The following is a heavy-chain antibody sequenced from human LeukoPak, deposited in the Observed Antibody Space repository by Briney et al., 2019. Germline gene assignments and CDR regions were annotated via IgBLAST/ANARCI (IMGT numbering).Heavy chain of an antibody. CDR3: ARDTLSGDYRFDY. CDR1: GYTFTGYY. D-gene: IGHD4-17*01. J-gene: IGHJ4*02. Sequence: GASVTVSCKASGYTFTGYYLHWVRQAPGQGLEWMGWINPNSGGTNFAQKFQGRVTMTRDTSISTAYMELSRLRSDDTAVYSCARDTLSGDYRFDYWGQGTLVTVSS. V-gene: IGHV1-2*02. CDR2: INPNSGGT.